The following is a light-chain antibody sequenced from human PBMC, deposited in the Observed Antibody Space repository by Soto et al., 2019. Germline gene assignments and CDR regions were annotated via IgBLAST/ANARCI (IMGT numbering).Light chain of an antibody. Sequence: QSALTQPPSASGSPGQSVTISCTGTSSDVGGYNYVSWYQQHPGKAPKLMISEVSKRPSEVPDRFSGSKAGNTASLTVSGLQAEDEADYYCSSYAGSNNLLFGGGTKLTVL. V-gene: IGLV2-8*01. J-gene: IGLJ3*02. CDR1: SSDVGGYNY. CDR2: EVS. CDR3: SSYAGSNNLL.